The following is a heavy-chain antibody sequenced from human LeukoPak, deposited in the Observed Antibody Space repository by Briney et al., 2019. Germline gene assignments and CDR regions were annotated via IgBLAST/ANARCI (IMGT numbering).Heavy chain of an antibody. Sequence: ASVKVSCKTSGYTFNSYGISWVRQAPGQRLEWMGWINAGNGNTKYLQEFQGRVTITRDTSASTAFMELSSLRSEDTAVYYCARWATVTFDYWGQGTLVTVSS. CDR3: ARWATVTFDY. CDR2: INAGNGNT. V-gene: IGHV1-3*01. CDR1: GYTFNSYG. D-gene: IGHD4-17*01. J-gene: IGHJ4*02.